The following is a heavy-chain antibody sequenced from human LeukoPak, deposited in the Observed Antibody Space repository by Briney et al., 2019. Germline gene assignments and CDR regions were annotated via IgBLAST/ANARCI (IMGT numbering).Heavy chain of an antibody. D-gene: IGHD2-21*01. CDR3: ARAYCGGDCYRDDY. CDR2: ISAYNGNT. V-gene: IGHV1-18*04. Sequence: ASVKVSCKASGYTFTGYYMHWVRQAPGQGLEWMGWISAYNGNTNYAQKLQGRVTMTTDTSTSTAYMELRSLRSDDTAVYYCARAYCGGDCYRDDYWGQGTLVTVSS. CDR1: GYTFTGYY. J-gene: IGHJ4*02.